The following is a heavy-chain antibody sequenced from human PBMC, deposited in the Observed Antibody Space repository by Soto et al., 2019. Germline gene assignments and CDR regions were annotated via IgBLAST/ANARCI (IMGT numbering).Heavy chain of an antibody. D-gene: IGHD7-27*01. V-gene: IGHV5-10-1*01. Sequence: PGESLKISCKGSGYIFTSYWIGWVLQMPGKGLEWMGRIDPSDSYTNYSPSFQGHVTISADKSISTAYLQWSSLKASDTAMYYCARLGRRTVAFDIWGQGTMVTVSS. CDR2: IDPSDSYT. J-gene: IGHJ3*02. CDR3: ARLGRRTVAFDI. CDR1: GYIFTSYW.